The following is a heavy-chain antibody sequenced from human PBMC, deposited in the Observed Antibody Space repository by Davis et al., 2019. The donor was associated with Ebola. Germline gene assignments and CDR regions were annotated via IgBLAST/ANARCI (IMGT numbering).Heavy chain of an antibody. V-gene: IGHV1-46*01. CDR1: GYTFTSYY. CDR3: AAPQLVWSYYYGMDV. Sequence: ASVKVSCKASGYTFTSYYMHWVRQAPGQGLEWMGIINPSGGSTSYAQKFQGRVTMTRDTSTSTVYMELSSLRSEDTAVYYCAAPQLVWSYYYGMDVWGQGTTVTVSS. J-gene: IGHJ6*02. CDR2: INPSGGST. D-gene: IGHD6-6*01.